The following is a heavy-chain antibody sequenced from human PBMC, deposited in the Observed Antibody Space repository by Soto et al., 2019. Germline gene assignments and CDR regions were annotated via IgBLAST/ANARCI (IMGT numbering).Heavy chain of an antibody. Sequence: ASVKVSCKASGYTFTSYGISWVRQAPGQGLEWMGWISAYNGNTNYAQKLQGRVTMTTDTSTSTAYMELRSLRSDDTAVYYCARDRGDCSSTSCYDCFDPWGQGTLVTVSS. CDR2: ISAYNGNT. J-gene: IGHJ5*02. CDR3: ARDRGDCSSTSCYDCFDP. V-gene: IGHV1-18*04. CDR1: GYTFTSYG. D-gene: IGHD2-2*01.